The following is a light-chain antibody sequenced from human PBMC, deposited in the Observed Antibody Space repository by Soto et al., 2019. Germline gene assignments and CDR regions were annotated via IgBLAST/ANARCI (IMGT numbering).Light chain of an antibody. CDR3: QQYGSSPWT. V-gene: IGKV3-20*01. Sequence: EIVLTQSPGTPPLSPGERATLSCRASQSVSRNYLAWYRHKPGQTPRLGIYGASNRATDIPERFRDSRSGADFTLSISRLGPEDFAMYYCQQYGSSPWTFGQGTKVEIK. CDR2: GAS. J-gene: IGKJ1*01. CDR1: QSVSRNY.